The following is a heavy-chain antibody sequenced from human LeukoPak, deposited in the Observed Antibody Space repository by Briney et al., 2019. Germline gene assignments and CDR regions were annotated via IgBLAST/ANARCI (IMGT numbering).Heavy chain of an antibody. V-gene: IGHV3-23*01. CDR2: ISGSGGRI. Sequence: GGSLRLSCAASGFTFSSYAMSWVRQAPGKGLEWVSAISGSGGRIYYGASVKGRFTISRDNSKNTLNLQMNSLRAEDTAVYYCARDSSSSAIDYWGQGTLVTVSS. CDR1: GFTFSSYA. D-gene: IGHD6-6*01. CDR3: ARDSSSSAIDY. J-gene: IGHJ4*02.